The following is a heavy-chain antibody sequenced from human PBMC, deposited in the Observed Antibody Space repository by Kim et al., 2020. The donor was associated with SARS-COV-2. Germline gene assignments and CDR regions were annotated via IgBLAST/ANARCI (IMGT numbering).Heavy chain of an antibody. V-gene: IGHV3-11*01. Sequence: GGSLRLSCAASGFSFSDYYMSWIRQAPGKGLEWVSYISSSGSSIYYADSVKGRFTISRDSAKNSLYLQMNSLRAEDTAMYYCARVALLTTVSVAARTKAYYFDYWGQGTLVTVSS. CDR2: ISSSGSSI. D-gene: IGHD4-17*01. J-gene: IGHJ4*02. CDR3: ARVALLTTVSVAARTKAYYFDY. CDR1: GFSFSDYY.